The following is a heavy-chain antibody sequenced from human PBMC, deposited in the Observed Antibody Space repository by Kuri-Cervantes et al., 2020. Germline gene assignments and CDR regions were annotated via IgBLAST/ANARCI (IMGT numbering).Heavy chain of an antibody. J-gene: IGHJ4*02. Sequence: ESLKISCAASGFTFSSYSMNWVRQAPGKGLEWIGEINRGGSTNYNPSLKSRVTISVDTSKNQFSLKLSSVTAADTAVYYCARGSIRGHFDYWGQGTLVTVSS. CDR2: INRGGST. V-gene: IGHV4-34*01. D-gene: IGHD2-21*01. CDR3: ARGSIRGHFDY. CDR1: GFTFSSYS.